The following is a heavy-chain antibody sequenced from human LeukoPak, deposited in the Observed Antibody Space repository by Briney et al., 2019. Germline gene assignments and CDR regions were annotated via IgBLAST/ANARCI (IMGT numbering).Heavy chain of an antibody. CDR3: AGGRRSGLEWLPIYYYYYMDV. CDR2: INHSGST. Sequence: SETLSLTCAVYGVSFSGYYWSWIRQPPGKGLEWIGEINHSGSTNYNPSLKSRVTISVDTSKNQFSLKLSSVTAADTAVYYCAGGRRSGLEWLPIYYYYYMDVWGKGTTVTVSS. D-gene: IGHD3-3*01. CDR1: GVSFSGYY. V-gene: IGHV4-34*01. J-gene: IGHJ6*03.